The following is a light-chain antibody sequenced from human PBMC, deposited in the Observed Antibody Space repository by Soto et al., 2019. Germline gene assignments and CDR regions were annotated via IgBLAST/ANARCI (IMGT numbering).Light chain of an antibody. CDR2: GAS. J-gene: IGKJ1*01. Sequence: EVVMTQSPATLSVSPGERATLSCRASQSVTDNYLAWYQQKPGQAPRLVISGASSRTSGIPDRFSASGSGTDFTLTISRLEPEDFAVYYCQQYSSSPQTFGQGTKVDIK. CDR3: QQYSSSPQT. CDR1: QSVTDNY. V-gene: IGKV3-20*01.